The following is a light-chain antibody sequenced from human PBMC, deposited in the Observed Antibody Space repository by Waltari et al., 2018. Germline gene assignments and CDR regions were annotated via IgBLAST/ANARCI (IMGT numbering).Light chain of an antibody. CDR1: SSDVGTYNS. V-gene: IGLV2-8*01. CDR2: EVT. J-gene: IGLJ2*01. Sequence: QSALTQPPSASGSPGQSVTISCTGTSSDVGTYNSVSWYQQHPGKAPKLMIYEVTTRPSGVPDRFSGSKSGNTASLTVSGLQAEDAADYYCCSFAGSNIVVFGGGTKLTVL. CDR3: CSFAGSNIVV.